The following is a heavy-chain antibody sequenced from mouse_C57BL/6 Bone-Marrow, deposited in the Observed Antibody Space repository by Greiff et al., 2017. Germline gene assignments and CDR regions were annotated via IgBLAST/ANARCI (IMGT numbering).Heavy chain of an antibody. CDR3: ARRGYDVAWFAY. CDR2: INPGSGGT. J-gene: IGHJ3*01. D-gene: IGHD2-2*01. Sequence: QVQLQQSGAELVRPGTSVKVSCKASGYAFTNYLIEWVKQRPGQGLEWIGVINPGSGGTNYNEKFKGKATLTADKSSSTAYMQLSSLTSEDSAVYFCARRGYDVAWFAYWGQGTLVTVSA. V-gene: IGHV1-54*01. CDR1: GYAFTNYL.